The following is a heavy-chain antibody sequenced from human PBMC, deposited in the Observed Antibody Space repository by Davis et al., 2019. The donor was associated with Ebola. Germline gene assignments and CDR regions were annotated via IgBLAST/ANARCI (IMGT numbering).Heavy chain of an antibody. V-gene: IGHV3-48*04. CDR3: AMPDCSGADCFSVYIKS. D-gene: IGHD2-21*02. CDR2: ISSSSSTI. CDR1: GFTFSSYS. Sequence: PGGSLRLSCAASGFTFSSYSMNWVRQAPGKGLEWVSYISSSSSTIYYADSVKGRFTISRDNAKNSLYLQMNSLRAEDTAVYYYAMPDCSGADCFSVYIKSWGQGTLVTVSS. J-gene: IGHJ4*02.